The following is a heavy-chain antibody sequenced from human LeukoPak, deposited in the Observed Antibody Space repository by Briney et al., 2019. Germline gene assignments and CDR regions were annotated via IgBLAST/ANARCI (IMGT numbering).Heavy chain of an antibody. CDR2: IYTSGST. J-gene: IGHJ4*02. CDR3: ARDGAPYYYDSSGYYFDY. Sequence: PSETLSLTCTVSGGSISSYYWSWIRQPAGKGLEWIGRIYTSGSTNYNPSLKSRVTMSVDTSKNQFSLKLSSVTAADTAVYYCARDGAPYYYDSSGYYFDYWGQGTLVTVSS. V-gene: IGHV4-4*07. CDR1: GGSISSYY. D-gene: IGHD3-22*01.